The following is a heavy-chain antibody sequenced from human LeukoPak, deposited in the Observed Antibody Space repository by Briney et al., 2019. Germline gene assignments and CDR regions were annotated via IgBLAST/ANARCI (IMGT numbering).Heavy chain of an antibody. Sequence: SLKVSCTASGGTFSSYAISWVRQAPGQGLEWMGGITTIVGAANYAQKFQGRVTITADESTSTAYMELSSLRSEDTAVYYCARGIKRTYYYDSSGYYKVFDIWGQGTMVTVSS. CDR3: ARGIKRTYYYDSSGYYKVFDI. CDR2: ITTIVGAA. D-gene: IGHD3-22*01. J-gene: IGHJ3*02. CDR1: GGTFSSYA. V-gene: IGHV1-69*13.